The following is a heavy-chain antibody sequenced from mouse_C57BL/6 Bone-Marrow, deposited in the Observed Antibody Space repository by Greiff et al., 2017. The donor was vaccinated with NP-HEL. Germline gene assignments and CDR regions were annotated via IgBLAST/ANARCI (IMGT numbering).Heavy chain of an antibody. CDR1: GYTFTDYY. V-gene: IGHV1-19*01. CDR2: INPYNGGT. Sequence: EVQLQESGPVLVKPGASVKMSCKASGYTFTDYYMNWVKQSHGKSLEWIGVINPYNGGTSYNQKFKGKATLTVDKSSSTAYMELNSLTSEDSAVYYCARLYDGYPWFAYWGQGTLVTVSA. CDR3: ARLYDGYPWFAY. J-gene: IGHJ3*01. D-gene: IGHD2-3*01.